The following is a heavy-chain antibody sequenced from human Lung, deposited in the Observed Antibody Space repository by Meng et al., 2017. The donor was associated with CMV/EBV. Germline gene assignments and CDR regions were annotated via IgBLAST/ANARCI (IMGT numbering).Heavy chain of an antibody. CDR1: GFTVSDYH. CDR3: ARNLATLGLGMDV. D-gene: IGHD5-24*01. J-gene: IGHJ6*02. CDR2: IYSGGTT. V-gene: IGHV3-53*01. Sequence: GEXXKISCAASGFTVSDYHLSWVRQGPGEGLEWGSAIYSGGTTYYADSVKGRFTISRDKSKNTVYLQMNSLRGEGTAVYFCARNLATLGLGMDVWGQGTTVTVSS.